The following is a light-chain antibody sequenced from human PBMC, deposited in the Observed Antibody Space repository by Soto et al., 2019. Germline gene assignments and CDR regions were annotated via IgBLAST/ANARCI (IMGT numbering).Light chain of an antibody. Sequence: DIQMTQSPSSLSASVGDRVTITCQASHDISNYLNWYQQKPGKAPKLLIYDASNLETGVPSRFIGSESATDFTFTISSQQPEDIATYYCQQYDNLPPLTSGGGTKVESK. V-gene: IGKV1-33*01. CDR2: DAS. J-gene: IGKJ4*01. CDR1: HDISNY. CDR3: QQYDNLPPLT.